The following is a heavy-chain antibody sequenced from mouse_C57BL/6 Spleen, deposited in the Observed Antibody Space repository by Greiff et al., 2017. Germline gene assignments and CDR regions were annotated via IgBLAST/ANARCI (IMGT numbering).Heavy chain of an antibody. CDR1: GFTFSNYW. CDR3: TASITTVVATGFDFDY. V-gene: IGHV6-3*01. D-gene: IGHD1-1*01. J-gene: IGHJ2*01. CDR2: IRLKSDNYAT. Sequence: DVKLQESGGGLVQPGGSMKLSCVASGFTFSNYWMNWVRQSPATGLEWVAQIRLKSDNYATHYAESVKGRFTISRDDSKSSVYLQMNNLRAEDTGIYYCTASITTVVATGFDFDYGGQGTTLTVSS.